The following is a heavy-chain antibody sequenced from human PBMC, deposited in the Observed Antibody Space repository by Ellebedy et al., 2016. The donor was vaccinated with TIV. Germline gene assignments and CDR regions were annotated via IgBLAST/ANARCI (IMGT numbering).Heavy chain of an antibody. CDR1: GGSISTSNW. CDR3: ARGEDTLVPHY. D-gene: IGHD3-10*01. CDR2: IYHTGST. Sequence: SETLSLXXAVSGGSISTSNWWSWVRQPPGKGLEWIGEIYHTGSTNYNPSLRSRVTISVDKSKHQFSLKLSSVTAADTAVYYCARGEDTLVPHYWGHGTLVTVSS. V-gene: IGHV4-4*02. J-gene: IGHJ4*01.